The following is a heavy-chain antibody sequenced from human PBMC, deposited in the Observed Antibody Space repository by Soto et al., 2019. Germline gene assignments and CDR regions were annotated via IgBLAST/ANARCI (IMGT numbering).Heavy chain of an antibody. D-gene: IGHD3-22*01. V-gene: IGHV4-59*01. Sequence: ETLSLTCTVSGGSISTYYWTWIRQSPGKGPEWIGYVYHSGTTNYNPSLVSRVTMSLDTSKNQFSLKLSAVTTADTAVYYCAKNPGYYYDSTGYHFDYWGQGTLVTVSS. J-gene: IGHJ4*02. CDR3: AKNPGYYYDSTGYHFDY. CDR2: VYHSGTT. CDR1: GGSISTYY.